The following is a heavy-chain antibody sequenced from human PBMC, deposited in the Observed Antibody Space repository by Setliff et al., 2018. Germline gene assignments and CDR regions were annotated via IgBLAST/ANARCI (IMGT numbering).Heavy chain of an antibody. CDR1: GYTFTTNW. V-gene: IGHV5-51*01. Sequence: PGESLKISCKGSGYTFTTNWIAWVRQMPGKGLEWMGIIYPGDSDTRYSPSFQGQVTFSSDKSINTAYLQWSSLKAPDTAIYYCAREHVSGHSEYWGQGTLVTVSS. J-gene: IGHJ4*02. D-gene: IGHD1-26*01. CDR3: AREHVSGHSEY. CDR2: IYPGDSDT.